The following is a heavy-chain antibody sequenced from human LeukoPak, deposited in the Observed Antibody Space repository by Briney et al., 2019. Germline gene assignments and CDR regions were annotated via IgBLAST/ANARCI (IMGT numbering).Heavy chain of an antibody. J-gene: IGHJ4*02. CDR1: GFTFNNYA. D-gene: IGHD3-16*01. CDR3: AKDEEDYDYVWGSSGY. V-gene: IGHV3-23*01. CDR2: IGGSGGSI. Sequence: GGSLRLSCAASGFTFNNYAMSWVRQAPGKGLEWVSVIGGSGGSIHYADSVKGRFTISRDNSKNTLYLEMNSLRAEDTAVYYCAKDEEDYDYVWGSSGYWGQGTLVTVSS.